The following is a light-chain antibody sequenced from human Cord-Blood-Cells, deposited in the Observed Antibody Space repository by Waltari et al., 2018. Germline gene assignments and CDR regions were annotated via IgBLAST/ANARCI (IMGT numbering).Light chain of an antibody. CDR2: GAS. Sequence: IVLTQSPGTPSLSPGESATLSCRASQSVSSSYLAWYQQKPGQAPRLLIYGASSRATGIPDRFSGSGSGTDFTLTISRLEPEDFAVYYCQQYGSSPRTFGQGTKVEIK. CDR3: QQYGSSPRT. V-gene: IGKV3-20*01. CDR1: QSVSSSY. J-gene: IGKJ1*01.